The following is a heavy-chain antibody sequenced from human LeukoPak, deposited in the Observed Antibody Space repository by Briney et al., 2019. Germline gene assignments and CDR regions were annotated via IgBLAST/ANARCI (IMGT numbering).Heavy chain of an antibody. CDR3: ASSSGKRALYGMDV. Sequence: ASVKVSCKASGYTFTSYDINWVRQATGQGLEWRGWMNPNSGNTGYAQKFQGRVTMTRNTSISTAYMELSSLRSEDTAVYYCASSSGKRALYGMDVWGQGTTVTVSS. CDR2: MNPNSGNT. D-gene: IGHD3-3*01. J-gene: IGHJ6*02. V-gene: IGHV1-8*01. CDR1: GYTFTSYD.